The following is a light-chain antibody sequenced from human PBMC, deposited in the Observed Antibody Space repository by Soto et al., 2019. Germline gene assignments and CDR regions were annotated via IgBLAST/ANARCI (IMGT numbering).Light chain of an antibody. CDR1: QSISSY. J-gene: IGKJ4*01. CDR3: QHNYCTPPT. Sequence: DIQMTQSPSSLSASVGDRATITCRASQSISSYLNWYQQKPGKAPKLLIYAASSLQSGVPSRFSGSGSGADTTTTIGLLQHDDVASYYWQHNYCTPPTFGGGTKVEIK. CDR2: AAS. V-gene: IGKV1-39*01.